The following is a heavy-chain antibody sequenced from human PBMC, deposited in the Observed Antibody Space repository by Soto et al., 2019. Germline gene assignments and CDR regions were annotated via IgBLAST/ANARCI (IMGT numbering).Heavy chain of an antibody. CDR2: IYHSGST. D-gene: IGHD3-10*01. CDR3: ARDSGAGTMDV. V-gene: IGHV4-31*03. J-gene: IGHJ6*03. Sequence: SETLSLTCTVSGCSISSDVHYWSWVRQHPGEGLEWIGYIYHSGSTYYNPSLKSRVTISVDTSKNQSSLKLSSVTAADTAVYYCARDSGAGTMDVWGKGTTVTVSS. CDR1: GCSISSDVHY.